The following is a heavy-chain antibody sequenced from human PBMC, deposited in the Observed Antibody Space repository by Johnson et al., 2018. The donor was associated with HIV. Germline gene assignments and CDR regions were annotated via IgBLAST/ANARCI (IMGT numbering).Heavy chain of an antibody. V-gene: IGHV3-30*04. J-gene: IGHJ3*02. CDR2: ISYDGSNQ. D-gene: IGHD4/OR15-4a*01. CDR3: ARDREYGRAWCWAFDI. CDR1: GFTFSSYA. Sequence: QVQLVESGGDVVQPGRSLRLSCAASGFTFSSYAMHWVRQAPGKGLEWVAVISYDGSNQYYADSVKGRFTISRDNSKSRLYLQTDSLRADDTAVYYCARDREYGRAWCWAFDIWGQGTMVTVSS.